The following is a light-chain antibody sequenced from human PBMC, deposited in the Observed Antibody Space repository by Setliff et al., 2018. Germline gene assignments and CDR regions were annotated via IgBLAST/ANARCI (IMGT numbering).Light chain of an antibody. CDR2: DVT. V-gene: IGLV2-14*03. CDR1: SRDVGGYNF. J-gene: IGLJ2*01. Sequence: QSALTQPAAVSGSPGQSIAISCTGTSRDVGGYNFVSWYQHHPDKAPKLLIYDVTVRPSGVSDRFSGSKSGSTASLTISGLQAEDEADYYCLSYTSDTTHAVFGGGTKVTVL. CDR3: LSYTSDTTHAV.